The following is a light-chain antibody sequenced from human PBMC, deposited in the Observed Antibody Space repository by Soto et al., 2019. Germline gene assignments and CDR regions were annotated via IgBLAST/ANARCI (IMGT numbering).Light chain of an antibody. CDR1: NSNIGAGYD. V-gene: IGLV1-40*01. J-gene: IGLJ3*02. CDR3: QSYDSSRSGGV. CDR2: GNS. Sequence: QSVLTQPPSVSGAPGQRVTISCTGYNSNIGAGYDVHWYQQLPGTAPKLLIYGNSNRPSGVPVRFSASKSGTSASLAITGLQAEDGAAYYCQSYDSSRSGGVFGGGTKLTVL.